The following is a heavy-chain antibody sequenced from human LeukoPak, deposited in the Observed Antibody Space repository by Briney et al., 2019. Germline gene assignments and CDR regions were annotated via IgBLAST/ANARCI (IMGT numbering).Heavy chain of an antibody. D-gene: IGHD4-17*01. CDR1: GGSFSGYY. V-gene: IGHV4-34*01. Sequence: PSETLSLTCAVHGGSFSGYYWSWIRQPPGKGLEWIGEINHSGSTNYNPSLKSRVTISVDTSKNQFSLKLSSVTAADTAVYYCARAVTTVTTPNYFDYWGQGTLVTVSS. CDR3: ARAVTTVTTPNYFDY. J-gene: IGHJ4*02. CDR2: INHSGST.